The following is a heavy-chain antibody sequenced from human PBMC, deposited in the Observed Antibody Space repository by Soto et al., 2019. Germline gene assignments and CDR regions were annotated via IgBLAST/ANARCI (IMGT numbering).Heavy chain of an antibody. Sequence: EVQLVESGGGLVQPGGSLRLSCAASGFTVSSNYMSWVSQAPGKGLEWVSVIYSGGSTYYADSVKGRFTISRHNSKNTLYLQMNSLRAEDTAVYYCARGGTYYDFWSGYPSYMDVWGKGTTVTVSS. J-gene: IGHJ6*03. D-gene: IGHD3-3*01. CDR1: GFTVSSNY. V-gene: IGHV3-53*04. CDR2: IYSGGST. CDR3: ARGGTYYDFWSGYPSYMDV.